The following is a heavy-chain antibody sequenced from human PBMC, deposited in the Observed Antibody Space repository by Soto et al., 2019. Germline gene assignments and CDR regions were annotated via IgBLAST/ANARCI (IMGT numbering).Heavy chain of an antibody. V-gene: IGHV1-3*01. CDR2: INAGNGNT. CDR1: GYTFTSYA. Sequence: ASVKVSCKASGYTFTSYAMHWVRQAPGQRLEWMGWINAGNGNTKYSQKFQGRVTITRDTSASTAYMELSSLRSEDTAVYYCARGPPITIFGVVTPPPLDYWGQGTLVTVSS. CDR3: ARGPPITIFGVVTPPPLDY. J-gene: IGHJ4*02. D-gene: IGHD3-3*01.